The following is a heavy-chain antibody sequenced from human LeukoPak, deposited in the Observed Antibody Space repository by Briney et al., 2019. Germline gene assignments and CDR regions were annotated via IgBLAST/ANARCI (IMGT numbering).Heavy chain of an antibody. J-gene: IGHJ4*02. V-gene: IGHV3-7*05. CDR1: GFTFRNYW. CDR3: VKDARRSSGWWFFDH. Sequence: PGGSLRLSCATSGFTFRNYWMSWVRQAPGKGLEWVANINQDVSEKSYVDSVKGRFTISRDNAKSSPYLQMNSLRAEDTAVYFCVKDARRSSGWWFFDHWGQGTLVTVTS. D-gene: IGHD6-19*01. CDR2: INQDVSEK.